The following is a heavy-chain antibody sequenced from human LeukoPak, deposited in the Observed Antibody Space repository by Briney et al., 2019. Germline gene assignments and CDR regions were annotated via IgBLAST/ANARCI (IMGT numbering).Heavy chain of an antibody. CDR2: IYYSGST. J-gene: IGHJ4*02. CDR1: GGSISSSSYY. V-gene: IGHV4-39*01. D-gene: IGHD6-6*01. Sequence: SETLSLTCTVSGGSISSSSYYGGWIRQPPGKGLEWIGSIYYSGSTYYNPSLKSRVTISVDTSKNQFSLKLSSVTAADTAVYYCARRIAALTFDYWGQGTLVTVSS. CDR3: ARRIAALTFDY.